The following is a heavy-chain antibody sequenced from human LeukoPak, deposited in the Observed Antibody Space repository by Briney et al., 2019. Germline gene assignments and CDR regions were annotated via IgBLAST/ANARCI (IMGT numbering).Heavy chain of an antibody. CDR1: GFTFSSYW. V-gene: IGHV3-7*01. D-gene: IGHD1-14*01. CDR3: ASADREWRFYFDY. CDR2: IKQDGSEK. J-gene: IGHJ4*02. Sequence: PGGSLRLSCAASGFTFSSYWMSWVRQAPGKGLEWVANIKQDGSEKYYVDSVKGRFTISRDNAKNSLYLRMNSLRAEDTAVYYCASADREWRFYFDYWGQGTLVTVSS.